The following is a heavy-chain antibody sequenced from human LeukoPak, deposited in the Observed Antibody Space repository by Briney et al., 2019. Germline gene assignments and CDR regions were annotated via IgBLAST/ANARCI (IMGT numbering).Heavy chain of an antibody. D-gene: IGHD5-12*01. Sequence: GGSLRLSCAASGFTFSSYAMSWVRQAPGKGLEWVSAISGRGGSTYYADSVKGRFTISRDNSKNTLYLQMNSLRAEDTAVYYCARVYSGYDYYSSWGQGTLVTVSS. J-gene: IGHJ5*02. CDR1: GFTFSSYA. CDR2: ISGRGGST. CDR3: ARVYSGYDYYSS. V-gene: IGHV3-23*01.